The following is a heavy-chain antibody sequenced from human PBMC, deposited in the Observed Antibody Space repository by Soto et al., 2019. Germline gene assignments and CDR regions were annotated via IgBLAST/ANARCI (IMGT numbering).Heavy chain of an antibody. J-gene: IGHJ3*02. CDR3: ARATSFGELLLDAFDI. D-gene: IGHD3-10*01. Sequence: SSSSYTNYADSVKGRFTISGDIAKNSLYLQMNSLRAEDTAVYYCARATSFGELLLDAFDIWGQGNPGHRHL. V-gene: IGHV3-11*05. CDR2: SSSSYT.